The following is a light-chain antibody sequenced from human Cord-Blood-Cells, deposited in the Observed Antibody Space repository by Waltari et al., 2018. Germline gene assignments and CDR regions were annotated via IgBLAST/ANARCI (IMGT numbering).Light chain of an antibody. CDR2: DVS. V-gene: IGLV2-11*01. CDR3: CSYAVSYGWV. Sequence: QSALTQPRSVSGSPGQSVTISCTGTSSDVGGYNYVSWYQQHPGKAPKPMSYDVSKRPSGVPDRFSGSKSGSTASLTISGLQAEDEADYYCCSYAVSYGWVFGGGTKLTVL. CDR1: SSDVGGYNY. J-gene: IGLJ3*02.